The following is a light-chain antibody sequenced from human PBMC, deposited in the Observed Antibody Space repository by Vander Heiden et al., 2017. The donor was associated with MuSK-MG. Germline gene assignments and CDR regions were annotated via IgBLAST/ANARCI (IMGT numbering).Light chain of an antibody. V-gene: IGKV1-8*01. CDR3: QQEDSYPRT. J-gene: IGKJ1*01. Sequence: AIRMTQSPSSFSASTGDRVTINFRASQGLSSYLAWYQQKPGKAPKTMIYEESTVQSGGPSRFSGRGSGTDFTLNSSCRQSEDFATYYCQQEDSYPRTVGQGTKVEIK. CDR1: QGLSSY. CDR2: EES.